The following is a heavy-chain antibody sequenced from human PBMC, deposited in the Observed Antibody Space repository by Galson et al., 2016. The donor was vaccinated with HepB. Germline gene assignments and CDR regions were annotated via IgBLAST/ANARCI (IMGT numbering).Heavy chain of an antibody. D-gene: IGHD1-1*01. CDR3: ARVPLERRGPGYFHH. V-gene: IGHV4-31*03. CDR2: IYYSGST. Sequence: LSLTCIVSGGSISSGDYYWSWIRQHPGKGLEWIGHIYYSGSTYHNPSLKSRLTISVDTSKNQFSLKLSSVTAADTAVYYCARVPLERRGPGYFHHWGHGTLVTVSS. J-gene: IGHJ4*01. CDR1: GGSISSGDYY.